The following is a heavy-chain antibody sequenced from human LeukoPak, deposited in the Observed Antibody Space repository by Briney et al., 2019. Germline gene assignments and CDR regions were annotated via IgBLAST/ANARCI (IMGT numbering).Heavy chain of an antibody. J-gene: IGHJ4*02. CDR1: GGSISSTSYY. D-gene: IGHD5-18*01. V-gene: IGHV4-39*01. CDR3: ARHRYSYGYRTLDF. Sequence: KPSETLSLTCTVSGGSISSTSYYWGWIRQPPGKGLEWIGSIYYSGSTYYNPSLKSRVTISVDTSKNQFSLKLGSVTDADTAVYYCARHRYSYGYRTLDFWGQGTLVTVSS. CDR2: IYYSGST.